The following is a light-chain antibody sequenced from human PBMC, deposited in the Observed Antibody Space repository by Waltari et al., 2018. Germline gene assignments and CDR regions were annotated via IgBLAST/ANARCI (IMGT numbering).Light chain of an antibody. V-gene: IGLV2-23*02. J-gene: IGLJ2*01. CDR1: TSDVGFYDR. CDR2: EVS. CDR3: CSYAGSNTRV. Sequence: QSALTQPASVSGSPGQSITIACTGSTSDVGFYDRVSWYQHHPGKAPKLLIYEVSKRPSGVSNHFSGSKSGNTASLTISGLQAEDEADYFCCSYAGSNTRVFGRGTKLTVL.